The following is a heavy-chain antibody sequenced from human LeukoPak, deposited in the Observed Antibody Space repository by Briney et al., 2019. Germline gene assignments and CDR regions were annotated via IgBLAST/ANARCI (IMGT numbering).Heavy chain of an antibody. CDR1: GYTLTELS. CDR2: FDPEDGET. CDR3: ARDWTGRPNDILDY. Sequence: ASVKVSCKVSGYTLTELSMHWVRQAPGKGLEWMGGFDPEDGETIYAQKFQGRVTMTEDTSTDTAYMELRSLRSDDTAVYYCARDWTGRPNDILDYWGQGTLVTVSS. J-gene: IGHJ4*02. D-gene: IGHD3-9*01. V-gene: IGHV1-24*01.